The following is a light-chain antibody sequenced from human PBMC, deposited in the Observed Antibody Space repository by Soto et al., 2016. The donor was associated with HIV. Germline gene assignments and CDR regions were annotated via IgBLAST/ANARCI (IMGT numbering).Light chain of an antibody. CDR1: QSVSVW. V-gene: IGKV1-5*03. J-gene: IGKJ1*01. CDR2: KTS. Sequence: DIQMTQSPSSLSASVGDRVTITCRASQSVSVWLAWYQQKPGKAPNLLTFKTSTLEIGVPSRFSGSGSGTDFTLTLSSVQPDDVGTYYCQQYNTVPWTFGQGT. CDR3: QQYNTVPWT.